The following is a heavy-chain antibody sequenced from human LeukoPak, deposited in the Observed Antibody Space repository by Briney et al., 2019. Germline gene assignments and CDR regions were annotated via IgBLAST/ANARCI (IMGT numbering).Heavy chain of an antibody. CDR1: GYTFSGYY. V-gene: IGHV1-2*02. Sequence: SVKVSCKASGYTFSGYYMHWVRQAHGQGLEWMGWINPKSGGTNYAQKFQGRVTMTMDTAISAAYMGLSRLRCDDAGVYYVARTYYGSGSYLYWGQGTLVTVSS. CDR2: INPKSGGT. D-gene: IGHD3-10*01. CDR3: ARTYYGSGSYLY. J-gene: IGHJ4*02.